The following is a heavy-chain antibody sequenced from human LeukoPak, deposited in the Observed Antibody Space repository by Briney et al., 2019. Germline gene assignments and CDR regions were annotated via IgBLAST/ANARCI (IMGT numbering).Heavy chain of an antibody. J-gene: IGHJ1*01. CDR1: GGTFSTYA. CDR3: ARDGRTAAATRTEYFQY. D-gene: IGHD6-25*01. Sequence: SVKVSCKASGGTFSTYAISWVRQAPGQGLEWMGGIIPIFGTANYAQKFQGRVTITADESTSTAYMELSSLRSEDTAVFYCARDGRTAAATRTEYFQYWGQGTLVTVSS. CDR2: IIPIFGTA. V-gene: IGHV1-69*13.